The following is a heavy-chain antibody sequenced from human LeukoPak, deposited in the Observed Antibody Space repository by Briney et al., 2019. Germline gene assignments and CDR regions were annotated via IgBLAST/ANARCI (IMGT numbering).Heavy chain of an antibody. Sequence: GASVKVSCKASGYTFTSYYMHWVRQAPGQGLGWMGTINPSGGSTSYAQKFQGRVTMTRDTSTSTVYMELSSLRSEDTAVYYCARTATVTTLTNWFDPWGQGTLVTVSS. D-gene: IGHD4-17*01. CDR1: GYTFTSYY. CDR2: INPSGGST. V-gene: IGHV1-46*01. CDR3: ARTATVTTLTNWFDP. J-gene: IGHJ5*02.